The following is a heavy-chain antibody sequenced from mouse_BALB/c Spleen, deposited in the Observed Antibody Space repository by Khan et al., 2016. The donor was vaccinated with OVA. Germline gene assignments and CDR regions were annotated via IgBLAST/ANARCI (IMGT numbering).Heavy chain of an antibody. J-gene: IGHJ4*01. CDR1: GYSITSDYA. D-gene: IGHD2-3*01. CDR2: ISYSGST. V-gene: IGHV3-2*02. Sequence: EVELVESGPGLVKPSQPLSLTCTVTGYSITSDYAWNWIRQFPGNKLEWMGYISYSGSTNYNPALKSRISITRDTYKNQFFLQLNSVTTEDTATYYCARDGSRYNYAMDYWGQGTSVTVSS. CDR3: ARDGSRYNYAMDY.